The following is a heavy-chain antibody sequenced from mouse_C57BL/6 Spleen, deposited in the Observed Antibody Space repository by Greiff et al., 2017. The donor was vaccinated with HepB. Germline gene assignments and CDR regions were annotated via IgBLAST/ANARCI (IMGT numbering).Heavy chain of an antibody. CDR3: VRWLLPYYAMDY. D-gene: IGHD2-3*01. Sequence: VQLQQSGAELVKPGASVKLSCKASGYTFTSYWMQWVKQRPGQGLEWIGEIDPSDSYTNYNQKFKGKATLTVDTSSSTAYMQLSILTSEDSAVYYCVRWLLPYYAMDYWGQGTSVTVSS. CDR1: GYTFTSYW. J-gene: IGHJ4*01. V-gene: IGHV1-50*01. CDR2: IDPSDSYT.